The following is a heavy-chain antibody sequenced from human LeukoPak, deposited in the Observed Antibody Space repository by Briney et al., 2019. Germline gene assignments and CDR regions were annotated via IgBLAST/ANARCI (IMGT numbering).Heavy chain of an antibody. J-gene: IGHJ4*02. CDR3: GRVGDGYNDNY. CDR1: GFAFSSYW. Sequence: PGGSLRLSCAASGFAFSSYWMDWVRQAPGKGLEWVANIKQDGSEENYVDSVKGRFTISRDNSKNTLYLQMNSLRAEDTAVYYCGRVGDGYNDNYWGQGTLVTVSS. D-gene: IGHD5-24*01. CDR2: IKQDGSEE. V-gene: IGHV3-7*01.